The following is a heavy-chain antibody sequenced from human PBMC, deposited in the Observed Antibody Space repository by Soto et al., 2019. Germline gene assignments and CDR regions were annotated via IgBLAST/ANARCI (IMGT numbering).Heavy chain of an antibody. J-gene: IGHJ6*02. D-gene: IGHD2-2*02. CDR2: INPNSGGT. V-gene: IGHV1-2*04. CDR1: GYTFTGYY. CDR3: ARDQRAYCSSTSCYIRGAGYYYYYGMDV. Sequence: ASVKVSCKASGYTFTGYYMHWVRQAPGQGLEWMGWINPNSGGTNYAQKFQGWVTMTRDTSISTAYMELSRLRSDDTAVYYCARDQRAYCSSTSCYIRGAGYYYYYGMDVWGQGTTVTVSS.